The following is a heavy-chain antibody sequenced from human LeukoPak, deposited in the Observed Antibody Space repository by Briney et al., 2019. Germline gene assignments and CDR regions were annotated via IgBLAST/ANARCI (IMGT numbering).Heavy chain of an antibody. D-gene: IGHD2-15*01. CDR3: AKDLSGSCYGY. CDR2: ISGSGGST. J-gene: IGHJ4*02. CDR1: GFTFSSYA. Sequence: GGSLRLSCAASGFTFSSYAMRWVRQAPGKGLEWVSAISGSGGSTYYADSVKGRFTISRDNSKNTLYLQMNSLRAEDTAVYYCAKDLSGSCYGYWGQGTLVTVSS. V-gene: IGHV3-23*01.